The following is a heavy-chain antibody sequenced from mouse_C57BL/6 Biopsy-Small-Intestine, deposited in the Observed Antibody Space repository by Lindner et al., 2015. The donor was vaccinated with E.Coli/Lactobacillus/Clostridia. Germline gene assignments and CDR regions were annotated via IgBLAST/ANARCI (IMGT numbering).Heavy chain of an antibody. J-gene: IGHJ2*01. CDR2: IYPGRGNT. Sequence: VQLQESGPELVKPGASVKISCKASGYSFTSYYIHWVKQRPGQGLEWIGWIYPGRGNTKYNVNFKGKATLTADKSSSTAYMQLSSLTSEDSAVYFCARIHYDYLYYFDYWGQGTTLTVSS. D-gene: IGHD2-4*01. V-gene: IGHV1-66*01. CDR1: GYSFTSYY. CDR3: ARIHYDYLYYFDY.